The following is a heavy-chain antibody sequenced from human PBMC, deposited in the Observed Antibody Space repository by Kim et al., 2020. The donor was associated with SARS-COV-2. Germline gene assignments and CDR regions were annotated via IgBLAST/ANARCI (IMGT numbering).Heavy chain of an antibody. V-gene: IGHV3-73*01. J-gene: IGHJ6*04. Sequence: GGSLRLSCAASGFTFSGSAMHWVRQASGKGLEWVGRIRSKANSYATAYAASVKGRFTISRDDSKNTAYLQMNSLKTEDTAVYYCTRHTRRYNWNSDYYYYAMDVWGKGTTVTVSS. CDR3: TRHTRRYNWNSDYYYYAMDV. D-gene: IGHD1-7*01. CDR1: GFTFSGSA. CDR2: IRSKANSYAT.